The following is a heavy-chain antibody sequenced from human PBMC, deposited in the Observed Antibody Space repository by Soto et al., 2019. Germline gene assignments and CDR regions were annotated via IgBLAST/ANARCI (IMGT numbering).Heavy chain of an antibody. D-gene: IGHD3-10*01. CDR3: TRDSSASATSYSFDY. J-gene: IGHJ4*02. V-gene: IGHV1-46*01. CDR2: INPNGGGT. Sequence: QVQLVQSGAEVKKPGASVKVSCKASGYKFINHYIHWVRQAPGVGLEWMGLINPNGGGTDYAQKFQGRVTMTTDTYERTVHMELSSLTSEDTAVYFSTRDSSASATSYSFDYWGQGTLVTVSS. CDR1: GYKFINHY.